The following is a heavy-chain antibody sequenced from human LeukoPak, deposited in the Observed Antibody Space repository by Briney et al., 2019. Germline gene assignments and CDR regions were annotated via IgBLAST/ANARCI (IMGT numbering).Heavy chain of an antibody. J-gene: IGHJ4*02. Sequence: ASVKVSCRASGYTFTAYEMHWVRQAPGQGLEYVGWINPKNGGTNSAQNFQGRVTMTWDTSVSTVYMELSRLRSDDTAVYYCAREEDCGTARCSNDHWGQGTLVTVSS. V-gene: IGHV1-2*02. D-gene: IGHD1-1*01. CDR1: GYTFTAYE. CDR2: INPKNGGT. CDR3: AREEDCGTARCSNDH.